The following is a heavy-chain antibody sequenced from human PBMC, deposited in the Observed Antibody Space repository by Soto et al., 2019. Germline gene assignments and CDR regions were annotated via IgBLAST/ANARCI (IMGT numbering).Heavy chain of an antibody. CDR2: ISSRSSNI. Sequence: SGGSLRLSCAASGFTFNMYSMNWVRQAPGKGLEWVSSISSRSSNIDYADSVKGRFTISRDNANNSLYLQMNNLSADDTAVYYCARDTKMLAPLIYMDHWGRGTLVTVSS. J-gene: IGHJ4*02. CDR1: GFTFNMYS. D-gene: IGHD3-22*01. CDR3: ARDTKMLAPLIYMDH. V-gene: IGHV3-21*01.